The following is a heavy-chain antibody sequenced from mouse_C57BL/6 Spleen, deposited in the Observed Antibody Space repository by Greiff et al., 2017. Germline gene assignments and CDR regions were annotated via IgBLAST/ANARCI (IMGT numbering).Heavy chain of an antibody. CDR2: IYPGDGDT. D-gene: IGHD2-3*01. J-gene: IGHJ3*01. CDR1: GYAFSSSW. CDR3: ARWTYDGSPFAY. Sequence: VKLMESGPELVKPGASVKISCKASGYAFSSSWMNWVKQRPGKGLEWIGRIYPGDGDTNYNGKFKGKATLTADKSSSTAYMQLSSLTSEDSAVYFCARWTYDGSPFAYWGQGTLVTVSA. V-gene: IGHV1-82*01.